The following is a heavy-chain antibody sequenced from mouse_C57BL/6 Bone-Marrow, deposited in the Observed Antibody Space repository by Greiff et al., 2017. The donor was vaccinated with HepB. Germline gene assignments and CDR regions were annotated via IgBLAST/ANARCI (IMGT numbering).Heavy chain of an antibody. J-gene: IGHJ2*01. Sequence: QVQLQQSGAELMKPGASVKLSCTAPGYTFTGYWIEWVKQRPGHGLEWIGEILPGSGSTNYNEKFKGKATFTADTSSNTAYMQLSSLTTEDSAIYYCARWHYYGSSYPFFYYFDYWGQGTTLTVSS. CDR2: ILPGSGST. CDR3: ARWHYYGSSYPFFYYFDY. CDR1: GYTFTGYW. V-gene: IGHV1-9*01. D-gene: IGHD1-1*01.